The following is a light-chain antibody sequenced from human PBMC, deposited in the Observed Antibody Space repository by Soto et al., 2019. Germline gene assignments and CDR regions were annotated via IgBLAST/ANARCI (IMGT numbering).Light chain of an antibody. CDR2: EAS. J-gene: IGKJ2*01. CDR1: QSVGTN. Sequence: EVVMTQSPATLSVSLGERASLSCRASQSVGTNFAWYQQKPGQAPRLLMYEASTRDTGIPARFSGSGSGTEFTLTISSLQSDDSAVYYCQQYGDWPPLYTFGQGTKLEI. CDR3: QQYGDWPPLYT. V-gene: IGKV3-15*01.